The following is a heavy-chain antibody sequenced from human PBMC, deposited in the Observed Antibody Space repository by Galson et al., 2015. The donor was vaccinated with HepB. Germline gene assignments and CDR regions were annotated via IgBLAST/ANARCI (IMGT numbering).Heavy chain of an antibody. Sequence: SLRLSCAASGFTFSSYSMNWVRQAPGKGLEWVSSISSSSSYIYYADSVKGRFTISRDNAKNSLYLQMNSLRAEDTAVYYCARYYYDSSGYPYFDYWGQGTLVTVSS. CDR2: ISSSSSYI. CDR3: ARYYYDSSGYPYFDY. V-gene: IGHV3-21*01. D-gene: IGHD3-22*01. CDR1: GFTFSSYS. J-gene: IGHJ4*02.